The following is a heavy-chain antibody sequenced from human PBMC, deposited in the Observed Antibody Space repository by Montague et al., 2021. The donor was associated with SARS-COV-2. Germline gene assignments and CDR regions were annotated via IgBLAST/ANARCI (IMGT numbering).Heavy chain of an antibody. CDR2: IYYSGST. J-gene: IGHJ4*02. CDR1: GGSITSHY. Sequence: SETLSLTCTVSGGSITSHYWSWIRQPPGKGLEYIGYIYYSGSTNYNPSLKSRVTMSVDTSKNQFSLKLSSVTAADTAVYYCARGDGHYYGSGTYPYYWGQGTLVTVSS. V-gene: IGHV4-59*11. D-gene: IGHD3-10*01. CDR3: ARGDGHYYGSGTYPYY.